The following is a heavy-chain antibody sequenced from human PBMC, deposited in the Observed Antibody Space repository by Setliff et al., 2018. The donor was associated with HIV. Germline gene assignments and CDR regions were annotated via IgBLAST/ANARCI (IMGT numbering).Heavy chain of an antibody. D-gene: IGHD3-10*01. Sequence: GESLKISCKGSGYSFTNYWIGWVRQMPGKGLEWMGIINPGDSETRYNPPFQGQVTISADKSITTANLQWSGLKASDTAIYYCARLGPGPMFRTNFDYWGQGTQVTVSS. CDR2: INPGDSET. CDR3: ARLGPGPMFRTNFDY. J-gene: IGHJ4*02. CDR1: GYSFTNYW. V-gene: IGHV5-51*01.